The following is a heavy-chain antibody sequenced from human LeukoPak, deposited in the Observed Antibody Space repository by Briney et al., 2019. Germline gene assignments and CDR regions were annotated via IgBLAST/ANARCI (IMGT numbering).Heavy chain of an antibody. CDR2: ISSSSSYI. Sequence: GGSLRLSCAASGFTFSSYSMNWVRQAPGKGLEWVSSISSSSSYIYYADSVKGRFTISRDNAKNSLYLQMNSLRAEDTAVYYCAKRGIVVVPAAGIYYYYMDVWGKGTTVTVSS. D-gene: IGHD2-2*01. V-gene: IGHV3-21*01. J-gene: IGHJ6*03. CDR1: GFTFSSYS. CDR3: AKRGIVVVPAAGIYYYYMDV.